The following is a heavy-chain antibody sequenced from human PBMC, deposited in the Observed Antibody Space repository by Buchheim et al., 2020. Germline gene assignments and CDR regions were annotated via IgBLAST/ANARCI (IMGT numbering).Heavy chain of an antibody. Sequence: QVQLQESGPGLVKPSQTLSLTCIVSGGSISSGGYYWSWIRQHPGKGLEWIGYIYYSGSTYYNPSLKSRVTISVDTSKNQFSLKLSSVTAADTAVYYCARTQKGNYDSSSYGGSEYFQHWGQGTL. CDR3: ARTQKGNYDSSSYGGSEYFQH. CDR1: GGSISSGGYY. CDR2: IYYSGST. D-gene: IGHD3-22*01. V-gene: IGHV4-31*03. J-gene: IGHJ1*01.